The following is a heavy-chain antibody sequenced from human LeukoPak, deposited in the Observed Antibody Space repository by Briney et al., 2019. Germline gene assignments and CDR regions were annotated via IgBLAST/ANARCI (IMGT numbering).Heavy chain of an antibody. CDR3: ARGKRNSGYDWGDY. CDR1: GGTLSGYA. Sequence: SVKVSCKASGGTLSGYAISWVRQAPGQGLEWMGGIIPIYGTPHSAQKFQGRVTITTDESTSTAFMDLSSLRSEDTAVYYCARGKRNSGYDWGDYWGQGTLVTVSS. V-gene: IGHV1-69*05. J-gene: IGHJ4*02. D-gene: IGHD5-12*01. CDR2: IIPIYGTP.